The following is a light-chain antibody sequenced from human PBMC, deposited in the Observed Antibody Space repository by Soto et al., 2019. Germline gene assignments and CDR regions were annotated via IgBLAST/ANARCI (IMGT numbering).Light chain of an antibody. CDR2: QTS. J-gene: IGKJ1*01. CDR1: QYINTR. V-gene: IGKV3-11*01. Sequence: EIVLTQSPATLSSFPGDRVTLSCRASQYINTRLAWYQHRPGQAPRLLIYQTSLRAAGIPARFGASGSGTDFTLTIRDVQPEDLALYYGHQRHSWPRTFGQGTKVYI. CDR3: HQRHSWPRT.